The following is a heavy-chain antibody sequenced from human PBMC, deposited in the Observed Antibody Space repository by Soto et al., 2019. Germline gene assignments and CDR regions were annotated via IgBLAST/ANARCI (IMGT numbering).Heavy chain of an antibody. CDR1: GYTFTSYS. J-gene: IGHJ3*02. Sequence: GASVKVSCKASGYTFTSYSMHWVLEAPGQRLEWMGWINAGNGNTNYAQKLQGRVTMTTDTSTSTAYMELRSLRSDDTAVYYCARGFRLVQRSFDIWGQGTMVTVSS. V-gene: IGHV1-3*01. CDR3: ARGFRLVQRSFDI. CDR2: INAGNGNT. D-gene: IGHD6-19*01.